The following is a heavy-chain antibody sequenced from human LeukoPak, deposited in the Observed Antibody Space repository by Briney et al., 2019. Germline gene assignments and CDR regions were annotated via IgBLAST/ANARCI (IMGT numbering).Heavy chain of an antibody. CDR3: ARAGETYNWNPVNFDY. CDR2: ISSDSSYF. Sequence: GGSLRLSCAGSGFTFSGYSLIWVRQAPGKGLEWVSSISSDSSYFYYADSVQGRFTISRNNAKNSLYLQMNSLRAEDTAVYYCARAGETYNWNPVNFDYWGQGTLVTVSS. V-gene: IGHV3-21*06. D-gene: IGHD1-20*01. J-gene: IGHJ4*02. CDR1: GFTFSGYS.